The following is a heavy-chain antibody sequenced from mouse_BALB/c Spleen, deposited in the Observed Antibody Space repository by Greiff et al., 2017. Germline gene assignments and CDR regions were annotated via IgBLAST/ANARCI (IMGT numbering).Heavy chain of an antibody. Sequence: VKLVESGGGLVKPGGSLKLSCAASGFTFSDYYMYWVRQTPEKRLEWVATISDGGSYTYYPDSVKGRFTISRDNAKNNLYLQMSSLKSEDTAMYYCARGGYGGAMDYWGQGTSVTVSS. V-gene: IGHV5-4*02. D-gene: IGHD2-2*01. CDR1: GFTFSDYY. CDR3: ARGGYGGAMDY. J-gene: IGHJ4*01. CDR2: ISDGGSYT.